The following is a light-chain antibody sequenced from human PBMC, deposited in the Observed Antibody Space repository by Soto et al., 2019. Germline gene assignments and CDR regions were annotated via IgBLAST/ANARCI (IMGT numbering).Light chain of an antibody. CDR3: QQYYSYPFT. CDR1: QSVDRSY. CDR2: DAS. V-gene: IGKV3-20*01. Sequence: EIVLTQSPGTLSLSPGERATLSCRASQSVDRSYLAWYQQKPGQAPRFLIYDASNRATGTPDRFSGSGSGTDFTLTISRLEPEDFAVYYCQQYYSYPFTFGPGTKVDIK. J-gene: IGKJ3*01.